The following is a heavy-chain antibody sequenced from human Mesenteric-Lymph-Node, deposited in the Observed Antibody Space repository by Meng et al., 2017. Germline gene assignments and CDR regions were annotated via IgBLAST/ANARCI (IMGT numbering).Heavy chain of an antibody. Sequence: GESLKISCAASGFTFDDYGMSWVRQAPGKGLEWVSGINWNGGSTGYADSVKGRFTISRDNAKNSLYLQMNSLRAEDTAVYYCAYIGRPAHCWGQGTLVTVSS. V-gene: IGHV3-20*04. D-gene: IGHD2-15*01. J-gene: IGHJ4*02. CDR2: INWNGGST. CDR1: GFTFDDYG. CDR3: AYIGRPAHC.